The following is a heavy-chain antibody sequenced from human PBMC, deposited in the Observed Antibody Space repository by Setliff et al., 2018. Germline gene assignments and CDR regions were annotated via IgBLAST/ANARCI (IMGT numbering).Heavy chain of an antibody. J-gene: IGHJ4*02. CDR1: GYTFIGYY. D-gene: IGHD3-16*01. CDR2: INPNTGGT. CDR3: ARVYAYSYGFDY. V-gene: IGHV1-2*02. Sequence: ASVKVSCKTSGYTFIGYYVHWVRQAPGRGLEWMGWINPNTGGTNYAQKFQGRVTVTSDTSISTAYLTLTSLRSDDTAIYYCARVYAYSYGFDYWGQGTPVTVSS.